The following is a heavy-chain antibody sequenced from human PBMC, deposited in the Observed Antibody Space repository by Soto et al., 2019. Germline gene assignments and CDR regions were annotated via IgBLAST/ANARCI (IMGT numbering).Heavy chain of an antibody. J-gene: IGHJ4*02. CDR1: GFDFDTFE. V-gene: IGHV3-23*01. CDR3: VKGGWLDD. Sequence: GRTLRLSWLASGFDFDTFEMSWVRQAPGKGLEWLSFISGCDERRYYASSLKGRFTVSKDRSKNPLFLQMNSVRADDTAIDFCVKGGWLDDWGLGPPVTVSS. D-gene: IGHD6-19*01. CDR2: ISGCDERR.